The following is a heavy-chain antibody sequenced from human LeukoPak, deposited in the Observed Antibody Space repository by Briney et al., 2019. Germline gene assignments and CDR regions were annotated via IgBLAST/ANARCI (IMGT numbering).Heavy chain of an antibody. V-gene: IGHV4-31*03. CDR1: GGSISSGGYY. D-gene: IGHD3-22*01. J-gene: IGHJ4*02. CDR2: IYYSGST. Sequence: SQTLSLTCTVSGGSISSGGYYWSWIRQHPGKGLEWIGYIYYSGSTYYNPSLKSRVTISVDTSKNQFSLKLSSVTAADTAVYYCARDKRVDYYDSSGYDDWGQGTLGTVSS. CDR3: ARDKRVDYYDSSGYDD.